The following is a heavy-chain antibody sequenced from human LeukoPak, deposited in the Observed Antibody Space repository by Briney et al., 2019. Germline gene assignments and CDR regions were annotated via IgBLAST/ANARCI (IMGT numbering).Heavy chain of an antibody. Sequence: SETLSLTCTVSGGSISSGGYYWSWIRQHPGKGLEWIGYIYYSGSTYYNPSLKSRVTISVDTSKNQFSLKLSSVTAADTAVYYCARVGYGYGLGYFDYWGQGTLVTVSS. CDR1: GGSISSGGYY. J-gene: IGHJ4*02. CDR3: ARVGYGYGLGYFDY. CDR2: IYYSGST. D-gene: IGHD5-18*01. V-gene: IGHV4-31*03.